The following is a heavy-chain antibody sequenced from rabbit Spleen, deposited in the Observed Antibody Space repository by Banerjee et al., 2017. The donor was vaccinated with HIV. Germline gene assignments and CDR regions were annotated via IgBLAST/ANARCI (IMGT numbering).Heavy chain of an antibody. V-gene: IGHV1S40*01. CDR1: GFDFSSSYW. D-gene: IGHD2-1*01. CDR3: ARGSATMPMVITWFYLSL. J-gene: IGHJ4*01. Sequence: QSLEESGGDLVKPGASLTLTCKASGFDFSSSYWICWVRQAPGKGLEWIACIYTGSSGSIYYASWAKGRFTISRTSSTTVTLQMTSLTAADTATYFCARGSATMPMVITWFYLSLWGPGTLVTVS. CDR2: IYTGSSGSI.